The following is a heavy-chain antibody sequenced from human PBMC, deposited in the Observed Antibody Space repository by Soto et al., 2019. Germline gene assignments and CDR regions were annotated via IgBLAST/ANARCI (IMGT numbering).Heavy chain of an antibody. CDR1: GFTFSSYE. CDR3: ARVSQSFIEYFQH. V-gene: IGHV3-48*03. D-gene: IGHD3-16*02. CDR2: ISGSGSTI. Sequence: SLRLSCAASGFTFSSYEMIWVRQAPGKGLEWVSYISGSGSTIHYADSVKGRFTTSRDNAKNSLYLQMNSLRADDTAVYYCARVSQSFIEYFQHWGQGTLVTVSS. J-gene: IGHJ1*01.